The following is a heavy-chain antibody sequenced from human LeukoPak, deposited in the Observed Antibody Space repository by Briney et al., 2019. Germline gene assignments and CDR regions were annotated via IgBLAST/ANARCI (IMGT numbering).Heavy chain of an antibody. D-gene: IGHD6-13*01. CDR2: IYYSGST. CDR1: GGSISSYY. CDR3: ARRLAAAGSWFDP. Sequence: SETLSLTCTVSGGSISSYYWGWIRQPPGKGLEWIGSIYYSGSTYYNPSLKSRVTISVDTSKNQFSLKLSSVTAADTAVYYCARRLAAAGSWFDPWGQGTLVTVSS. V-gene: IGHV4-39*01. J-gene: IGHJ5*02.